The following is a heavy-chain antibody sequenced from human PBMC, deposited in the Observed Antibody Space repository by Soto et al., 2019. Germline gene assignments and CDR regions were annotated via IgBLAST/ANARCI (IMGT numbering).Heavy chain of an antibody. D-gene: IGHD1-20*01. CDR1: GGTFSSYA. J-gene: IGHJ6*02. Sequence: EASVKVSCKASGGTFSSYAISWVRQAPGQGLEWMGGIIPIFGTANYAQKFQGRVTITADESTSTAYMELSSLRSEDTAVYYCARFLTPLYYYGMDVWGQGTTVTVSS. V-gene: IGHV1-69*13. CDR3: ARFLTPLYYYGMDV. CDR2: IIPIFGTA.